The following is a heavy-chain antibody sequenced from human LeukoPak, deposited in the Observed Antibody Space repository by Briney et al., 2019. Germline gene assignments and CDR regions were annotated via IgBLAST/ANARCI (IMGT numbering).Heavy chain of an antibody. D-gene: IGHD5-18*01. V-gene: IGHV3-48*01. J-gene: IGHJ4*02. CDR1: GFNFRIFS. Sequence: GSLRLSCAASGFNFRIFSMTWVRQAPGKGLEWVSYISSSSSIMYYADSVKGRFTISRDNYKNTLYLQMNSLRAEDTAVYYCARVPGYSYGLSFDCWGQGTLVTVSS. CDR2: ISSSSSIM. CDR3: ARVPGYSYGLSFDC.